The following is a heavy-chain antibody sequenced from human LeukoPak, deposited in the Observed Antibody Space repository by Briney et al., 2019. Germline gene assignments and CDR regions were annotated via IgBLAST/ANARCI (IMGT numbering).Heavy chain of an antibody. CDR2: INSDASST. J-gene: IGHJ3*02. CDR1: GFTFSSYW. CDR3: ASPLRANWDYDAFDI. D-gene: IGHD7-27*01. Sequence: GGSLRLSCAASGFTFSSYWMHWVRQAPGKGLFWVSRINSDASSTTYADSVKGRFTISRDNALNTLYLQMNSLRAEDTAVYYCASPLRANWDYDAFDIWGQGTMVTVSS. V-gene: IGHV3-74*01.